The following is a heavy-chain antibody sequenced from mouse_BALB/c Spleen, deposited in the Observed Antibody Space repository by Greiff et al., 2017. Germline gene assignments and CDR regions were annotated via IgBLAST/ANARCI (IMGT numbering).Heavy chain of an antibody. V-gene: IGHV2-6-7*01. D-gene: IGHD2-3*01. CDR2: IWGDGST. CDR1: GFSLTGYG. CDR3: ARDGVYDGYFYAMDY. J-gene: IGHJ4*01. Sequence: VKVVESGPGLVAPSQSLSITCTVSGFSLTGYGVNWVRQPPGKGLEWLGMIWGDGSTDYNSALKSRLSISKDNSKSQVFLKMNSLQTDDTARYYCARDGVYDGYFYAMDYWGQGTSVTVSS.